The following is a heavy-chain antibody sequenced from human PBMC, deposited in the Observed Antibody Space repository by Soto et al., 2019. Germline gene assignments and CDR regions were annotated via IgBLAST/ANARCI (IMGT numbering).Heavy chain of an antibody. V-gene: IGHV4-30-4*01. CDR3: ARVSTDFTFDY. J-gene: IGHJ4*02. CDR1: GGSISRGDYY. CDR2: IYYSGST. Sequence: PSETLSLTCTVSGGSISRGDYYWSWLRQPPGTGLEWIGYIYYSGSTYYNPSLKSRVTISVDTSKNQFSLKLSSVTAADTAVYYCARVSTDFTFDYWGQGTLVTVSS. D-gene: IGHD3-10*01.